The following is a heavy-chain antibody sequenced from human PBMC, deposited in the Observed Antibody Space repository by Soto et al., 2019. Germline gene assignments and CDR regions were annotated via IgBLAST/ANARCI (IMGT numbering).Heavy chain of an antibody. D-gene: IGHD2-2*01. CDR2: ISAYNGNT. CDR3: ARAPLVVPAAIGRFDP. V-gene: IGHV1-18*01. CDR1: GYTFTSYG. Sequence: ASVKVSCKASGYTFTSYGISWVRQAPGQGLEWMGWISAYNGNTNYAQKLQGRVTMTTDTSTSTAYMELRSLRSDDTAVYYCARAPLVVPAAIGRFDPWGQGTLVTVSS. J-gene: IGHJ5*02.